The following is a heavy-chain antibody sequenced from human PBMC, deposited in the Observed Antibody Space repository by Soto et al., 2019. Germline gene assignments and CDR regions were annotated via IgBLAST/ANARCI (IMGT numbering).Heavy chain of an antibody. CDR3: ARIPRYSFPTSDDLDS. CDR1: GGTFYTYT. V-gene: IGHV1-69*15. Sequence: QVQLVQSGAELRKPGSSVQVSCKASGGTFYTYTFSWVRQAPGQGLEWMGSITPIYPTTNYAERFQGRLTITADGSTHTAYMDLTSLTSEDTAVYYCARIPRYSFPTSDDLDSRGQGTLVTVSS. D-gene: IGHD5-18*01. J-gene: IGHJ4*02. CDR2: ITPIYPTT.